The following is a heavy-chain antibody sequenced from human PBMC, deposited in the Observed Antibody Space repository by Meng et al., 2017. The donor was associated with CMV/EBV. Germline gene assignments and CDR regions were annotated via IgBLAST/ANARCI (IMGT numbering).Heavy chain of an antibody. CDR2: IKQDGSEK. J-gene: IGHJ6*02. V-gene: IGHV3-7*01. D-gene: IGHD2-2*01. CDR1: GFTFSSYW. Sequence: GESLKISCAASGFTFSSYWMSWVRQAPGKGLEWVANIKQDGSEKYYVDSVKGRFTISRDNAKNSLYLQMNSLRAEDTAVYYCAREVIVVVPVNYHYYYGMDVWGQGTTVTVSS. CDR3: AREVIVVVPVNYHYYYGMDV.